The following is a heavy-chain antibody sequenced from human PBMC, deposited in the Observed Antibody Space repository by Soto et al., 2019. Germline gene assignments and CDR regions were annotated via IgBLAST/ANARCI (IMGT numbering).Heavy chain of an antibody. D-gene: IGHD6-13*01. J-gene: IGHJ5*02. CDR3: ARDPTLRAASVPRPRWFDP. CDR1: GFTFGSYA. Sequence: GGSLRLCCAAAGFTFGSYAMHWVRQAPGKGLEWVAVISYDGSNKYYADSVKGRFTISRDNSKNTLYLQMNSLGAEDTAVYYCARDPTLRAASVPRPRWFDPWGQGTLVTVSS. V-gene: IGHV3-30-3*01. CDR2: ISYDGSNK.